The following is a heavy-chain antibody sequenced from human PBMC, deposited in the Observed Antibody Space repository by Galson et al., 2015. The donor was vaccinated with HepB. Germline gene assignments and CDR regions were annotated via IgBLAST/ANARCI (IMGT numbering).Heavy chain of an antibody. V-gene: IGHV4-59*01. CDR2: IYYGGNP. CDR1: GGSITTDY. CDR3: ARSPDWNYVPTSFDP. J-gene: IGHJ5*02. D-gene: IGHD1-7*01. Sequence: SETLSLTCTVSGGSITTDYWSWIRQPPGRGPEWIGYIYYGGNPHYSPSLKSRVTLSLDTSKNQFSLRLSSVTAADTAFYYCARSPDWNYVPTSFDPWGQGTLVTVSS.